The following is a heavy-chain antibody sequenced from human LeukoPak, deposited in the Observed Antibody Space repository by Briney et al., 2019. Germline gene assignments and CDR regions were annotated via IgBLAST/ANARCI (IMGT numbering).Heavy chain of an antibody. D-gene: IGHD6-19*01. CDR2: IYTSGST. CDR3: ATSSSSGWYGVDY. V-gene: IGHV4-61*02. Sequence: PSQTLSLTCTVSGGSISSGSYYWSWIRQPAGKGLEWIGRIYTSGSTNYNPSLKSRVTISVGTSKNQYSLKLSSVTAADTAVYYCATSSSSGWYGVDYWGQGTLVTVSS. CDR1: GGSISSGSYY. J-gene: IGHJ4*02.